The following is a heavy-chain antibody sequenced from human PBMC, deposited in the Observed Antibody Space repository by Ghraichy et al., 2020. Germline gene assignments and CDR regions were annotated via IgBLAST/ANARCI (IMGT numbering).Heavy chain of an antibody. J-gene: IGHJ5*02. CDR1: GGSFSGYY. V-gene: IGHV4-34*01. CDR3: ARGRVKGYDFWSGQYARGRCWFDP. Sequence: LSLTCAVYGGSFSGYYWSWIHQPPGKGLEWIGEINHSGSTNYNPSLKSRVTISVDTSKNQFSLKLSSVTAADTAVYYCARGRVKGYDFWSGQYARGRCWFDPWGQGTLVTVSS. CDR2: INHSGST. D-gene: IGHD3-3*01.